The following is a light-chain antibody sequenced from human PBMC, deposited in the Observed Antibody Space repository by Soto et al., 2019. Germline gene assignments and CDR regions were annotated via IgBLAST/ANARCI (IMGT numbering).Light chain of an antibody. CDR1: QSISSY. CDR3: QQYGSSPPIT. Sequence: DIQMTQSPSSLSASLVDRVAITCRASQSISSYLNWYQQKPGKAPKVLIYAASNLQSGVPSRFSGGGSGTDFTLTISRLEPEDFAVYYCQQYGSSPPITFGQGTRLEIK. J-gene: IGKJ5*01. V-gene: IGKV1-39*01. CDR2: AAS.